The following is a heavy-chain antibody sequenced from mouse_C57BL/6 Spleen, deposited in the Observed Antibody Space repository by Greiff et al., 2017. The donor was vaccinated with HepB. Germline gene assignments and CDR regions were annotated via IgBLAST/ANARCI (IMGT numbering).Heavy chain of an antibody. V-gene: IGHV1-82*01. CDR2: IYPGDGDT. CDR1: GYAFSSSW. D-gene: IGHD2-2*01. J-gene: IGHJ3*01. CDR3: ARSSDGYDWFAY. Sequence: VQLQQSGPELVKPGASVKISCKASGYAFSSSWMNWVKQRPGKGLEWIGRIYPGDGDTNYNGKFKGKATLTADKSSSTAYMQLSSLTSEDSAVYFCARSSDGYDWFAYWGQGTLVTVSA.